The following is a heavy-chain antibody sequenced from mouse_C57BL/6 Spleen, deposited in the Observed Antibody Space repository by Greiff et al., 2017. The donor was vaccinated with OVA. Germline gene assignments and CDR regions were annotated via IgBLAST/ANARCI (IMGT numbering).Heavy chain of an antibody. CDR2: ISYDGSN. V-gene: IGHV3-6*01. CDR3: AKGHYGSSPFAY. J-gene: IGHJ3*01. D-gene: IGHD1-1*01. CDR1: GYSITSGYY. Sequence: VQLKQSGPGLVKPSQSLSLTCSVTGYSITSGYYWNWIRQFPGNKLEWMGYISYDGSNNYNPSLKNRISITRDTSKNQFFLKLNSVTTEDTATYYCAKGHYGSSPFAYWGQGTLVTVSA.